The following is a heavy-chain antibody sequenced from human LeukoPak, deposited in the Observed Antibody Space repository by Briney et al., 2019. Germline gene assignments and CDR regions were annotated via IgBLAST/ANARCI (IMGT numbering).Heavy chain of an antibody. CDR1: GFTFHSYW. CDR3: TRGVATYDFWNGYV. D-gene: IGHD3-3*01. V-gene: IGHV3-7*01. Sequence: GGSLRLSCAPSGFTFHSYWITWVRQAPAKGLEGVANIKQDGSEKQYVDSVKGRFTISRDNAKNSLYLQMNSLRVEDTAVYYCTRGVATYDFWNGYVWGQGTLVTVSS. CDR2: IKQDGSEK. J-gene: IGHJ4*02.